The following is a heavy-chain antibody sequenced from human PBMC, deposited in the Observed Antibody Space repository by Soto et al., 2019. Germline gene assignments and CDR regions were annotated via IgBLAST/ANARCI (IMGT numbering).Heavy chain of an antibody. V-gene: IGHV4-31*03. CDR3: ARLLRALAAVAEY. CDR2: IYYSGST. J-gene: IGHJ4*02. D-gene: IGHD6-13*01. CDR1: GGSISSGGYH. Sequence: SETLSLTCTVSGGSISSGGYHWGWIRQHPGKGLEWIGYIYYSGSTYYNPSLKSRVTISVDTSKNQLSLRLSSVTAADTAVYYGARLLRALAAVAEYWAQGALVTFSS.